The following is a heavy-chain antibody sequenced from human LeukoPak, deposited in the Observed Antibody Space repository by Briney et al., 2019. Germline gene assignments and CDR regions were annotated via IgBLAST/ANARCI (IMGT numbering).Heavy chain of an antibody. J-gene: IGHJ4*02. V-gene: IGHV4-38-2*01. CDR1: GYSISSGYY. D-gene: IGHD3-10*01. CDR3: ATNYGSGSYYILVY. CDR2: IYHSGST. Sequence: SETLSLTCAVSGYSISSGYYWGWIRQPPGKGVEWIGNIYHSGSTYYNPSLKSRVTISLDTSKNQFSLKLSSVTAADTAVYYCATNYGSGSYYILVYWGQGTLVTVSS.